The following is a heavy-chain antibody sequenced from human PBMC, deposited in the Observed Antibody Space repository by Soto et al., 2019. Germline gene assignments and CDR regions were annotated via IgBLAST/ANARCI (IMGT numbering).Heavy chain of an antibody. CDR1: GFTFSTNG. Sequence: GGSLRLSCAASGFTFSTNGMHWVRQAPGKGLEWVAVIWYDGSTKYYAYSVKGLFTISRDNSNTLLYLQMNSLTAEDTAVYYFARLNYSSSSHLAYWGKGTLVTVS. CDR3: ARLNYSSSSHLAY. J-gene: IGHJ4*02. V-gene: IGHV3-33*01. CDR2: IWYDGSTK. D-gene: IGHD6-6*01.